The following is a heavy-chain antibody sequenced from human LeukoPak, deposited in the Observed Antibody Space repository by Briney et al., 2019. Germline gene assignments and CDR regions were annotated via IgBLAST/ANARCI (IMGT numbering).Heavy chain of an antibody. V-gene: IGHV1-2*02. J-gene: IGHJ4*02. Sequence: GASVKVSCKASGYTFTGYYMHWVRQAPGQGLEWMGWINPNSGGTNYAQKFQGRVTMTRGTSISTAYMELSRLRSDDTAVYYCARGSRRVVVAATLAHYWGQGTLVTVSS. CDR3: ARGSRRVVVAATLAHY. CDR1: GYTFTGYY. D-gene: IGHD2-15*01. CDR2: INPNSGGT.